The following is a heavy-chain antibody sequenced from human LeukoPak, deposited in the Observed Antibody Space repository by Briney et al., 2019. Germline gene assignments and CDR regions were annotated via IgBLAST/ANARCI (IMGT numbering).Heavy chain of an antibody. CDR1: GFTFSNYS. V-gene: IGHV3-48*01. J-gene: IGHJ3*02. D-gene: IGHD1-7*01. Sequence: AGGSLRLSCEASGFTFSNYSMNWVRQAPGRGLEWVSYISSSGGTIYYAGSVKGRFTISRDNGKNSLFLQMNSLRAEDTAVYYCASKYNWNYNAFEIWGQGTTVTVSS. CDR2: ISSSGGTI. CDR3: ASKYNWNYNAFEI.